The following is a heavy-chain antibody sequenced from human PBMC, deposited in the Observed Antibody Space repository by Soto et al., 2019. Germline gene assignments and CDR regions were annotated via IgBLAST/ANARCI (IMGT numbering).Heavy chain of an antibody. J-gene: IGHJ4*02. Sequence: QITLKESGPSLVKPTQTLTLTCTFSGFSLTTSGVGVGRIRLPPGQAPEWLALIYWNNDKRYSPSLHSRLTITKDTSKIKVVLTLTNMDPADTATYYCALRPGSRGSFDYWGQGSLVTVSS. V-gene: IGHV2-5*01. CDR3: ALRPGSRGSFDY. D-gene: IGHD6-25*01. CDR2: IYWNNDK. CDR1: GFSLTTSGVG.